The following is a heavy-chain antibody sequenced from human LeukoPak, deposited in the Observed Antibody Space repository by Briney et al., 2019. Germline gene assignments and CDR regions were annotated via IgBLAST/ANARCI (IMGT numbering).Heavy chain of an antibody. D-gene: IGHD6-19*01. J-gene: IGHJ3*02. V-gene: IGHV4-39*07. Sequence: SETLSLTCTVSGGSISSSSYYWGWIRQPPGKGLEWIGSIYHSGSTYYNPSLKSRVTISVDTSKNQFSLKLSSVTAADTAVYYCAMQWLVRDAFDIWGQGTMVTVSS. CDR3: AMQWLVRDAFDI. CDR2: IYHSGST. CDR1: GGSISSSSYY.